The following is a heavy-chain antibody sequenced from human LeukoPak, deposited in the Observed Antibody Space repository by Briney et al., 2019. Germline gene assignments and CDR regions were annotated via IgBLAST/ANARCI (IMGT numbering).Heavy chain of an antibody. J-gene: IGHJ3*02. CDR3: ARSFYDFLNGPYEEAFDM. D-gene: IGHD3-3*01. CDR2: ISSSATYT. CDR1: GFTFSNYA. Sequence: SGGSLRLSCAASGFTFSNYAMNWIRQAPGKGLEWVSYISSSATYTDYAESVKGRFTVSRDNAKNSLYLQMNSLRAEDTAVYYCARSFYDFLNGPYEEAFDMWGQGTMVTVSS. V-gene: IGHV3-11*03.